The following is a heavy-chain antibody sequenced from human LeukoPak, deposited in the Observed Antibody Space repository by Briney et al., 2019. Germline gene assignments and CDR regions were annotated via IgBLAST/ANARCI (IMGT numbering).Heavy chain of an antibody. CDR2: ISSSSSYI. CDR1: GFTFSSYS. Sequence: GSLRLSCAASGFTFSSYSMNWVRPAPGKGLEWVSSISSSSSYIYYADSVKGRFTISRDNAKNSLYLQMNSLRAEDTAVYYCAREDVYYGSGSSFGMDVWGQGTTVTVSS. V-gene: IGHV3-21*01. D-gene: IGHD3-10*01. J-gene: IGHJ6*02. CDR3: AREDVYYGSGSSFGMDV.